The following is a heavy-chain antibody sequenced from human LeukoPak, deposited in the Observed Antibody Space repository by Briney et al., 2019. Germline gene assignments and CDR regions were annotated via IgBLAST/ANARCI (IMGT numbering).Heavy chain of an antibody. Sequence: GGSLRLSRAASGFTFSSYAMHWVRQAPGKGLEWVAVISYDGSNKYYADSVKGRFTISRDNSKNTLYLQMNSLRAEDTAVYYCAKEHRDIVATLYYFDYWGQGTLVTVSS. V-gene: IGHV3-30*04. D-gene: IGHD5-12*01. J-gene: IGHJ4*02. CDR2: ISYDGSNK. CDR3: AKEHRDIVATLYYFDY. CDR1: GFTFSSYA.